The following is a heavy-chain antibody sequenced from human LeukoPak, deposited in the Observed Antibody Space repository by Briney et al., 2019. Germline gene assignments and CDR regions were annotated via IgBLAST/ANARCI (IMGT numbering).Heavy chain of an antibody. CDR1: GGSISCYY. CDR3: ARLSRGPNPDY. J-gene: IGHJ4*02. D-gene: IGHD5-12*01. V-gene: IGHV4-59*08. Sequence: SETLSLTCTVSGGSISCYYWSWIRQPPGKGLEWIGYIYYSGSTNYNPSLKSRVTISVDTSKNQFSLKLSSVTAADTAVYYCARLSRGPNPDYWGQGTLVTVSS. CDR2: IYYSGST.